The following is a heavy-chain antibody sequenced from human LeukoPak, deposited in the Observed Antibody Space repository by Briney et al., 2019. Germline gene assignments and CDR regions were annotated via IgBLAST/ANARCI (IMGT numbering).Heavy chain of an antibody. CDR2: IGGSGGAT. Sequence: PGGSLRLSCAASGFTFSSYAMSWVRQAPGKGLEWVSSIGGSGGATYYADSVKGRFTISRDNSRNTLYLQMNSLRAEDTAVYYCAGDVIAYCGGDCYHDAFDIWGQGTMVTVSS. CDR1: GFTFSSYA. CDR3: AGDVIAYCGGDCYHDAFDI. V-gene: IGHV3-23*01. J-gene: IGHJ3*02. D-gene: IGHD2-21*02.